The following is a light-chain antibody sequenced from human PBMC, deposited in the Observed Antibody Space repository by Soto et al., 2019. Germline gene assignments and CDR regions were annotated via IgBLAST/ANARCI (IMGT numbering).Light chain of an antibody. CDR1: QGVSSW. CDR3: QQVATFPLT. Sequence: DIQMTQSPSCVSASVGDRVTFTCRASQGVSSWLAWYQQKPGKAPKLLIYTASSLRSGVPSRFSGSGSGTHLTLTISSLQAEDSATYYCQQVATFPLTFGGGTNVEI. CDR2: TAS. V-gene: IGKV1-12*01. J-gene: IGKJ4*01.